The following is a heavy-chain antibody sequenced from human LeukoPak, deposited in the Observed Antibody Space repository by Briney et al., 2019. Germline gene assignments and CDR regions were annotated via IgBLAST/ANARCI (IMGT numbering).Heavy chain of an antibody. V-gene: IGHV3-23*01. Sequence: GGSLRLSCAASGFTFSSYAMSWVRQAPGKGLDWVSAFSGSGGSTYYADSVKGRFTISRDNSKNTLYLQMNSLRAEDTAVYYCAKGSMVTMVRGRDYFDYWGQGTLVTVSS. CDR1: GFTFSSYA. J-gene: IGHJ4*02. CDR3: AKGSMVTMVRGRDYFDY. D-gene: IGHD3-10*01. CDR2: FSGSGGST.